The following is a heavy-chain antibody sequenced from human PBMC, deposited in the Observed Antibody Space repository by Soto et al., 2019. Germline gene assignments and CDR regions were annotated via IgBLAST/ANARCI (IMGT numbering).Heavy chain of an antibody. CDR3: ARDRRDYYGMDV. CDR1: GFTFSSYG. V-gene: IGHV3-33*01. Sequence: GGSLRLSCAASGFTFSSYGMHWVRQAPVKGLEWVAVIWYDGSNKYYADSVKGRFTISRDNSKNTLYLQMNSLRAEDTAVYYCARDRRDYYGMDVWGQGTTVTVSS. CDR2: IWYDGSNK. J-gene: IGHJ6*02.